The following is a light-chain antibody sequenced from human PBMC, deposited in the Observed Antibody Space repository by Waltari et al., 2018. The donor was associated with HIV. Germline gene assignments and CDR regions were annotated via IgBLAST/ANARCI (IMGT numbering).Light chain of an antibody. Sequence: SYELTQPPSVSVSPGQTVSITCSGDTLGDKYVSWYQEKPGQSPVLVIYQDTKRPSGIPERFSGSNSGNTATLTISGTQAMDEADYYCQAWDSSTACVVFGGGTKLTVL. CDR1: TLGDKY. CDR2: QDT. CDR3: QAWDSSTACVV. J-gene: IGLJ2*01. V-gene: IGLV3-1*01.